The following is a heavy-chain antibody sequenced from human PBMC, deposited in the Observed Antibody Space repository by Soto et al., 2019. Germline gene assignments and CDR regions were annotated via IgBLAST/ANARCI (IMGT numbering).Heavy chain of an antibody. J-gene: IGHJ6*02. CDR2: ISAYNGNT. CDR3: ARDALDIVVVVAATGYYYYYGMDV. Sequence: ASVKVSCKASGYTFTSYGIGWVRQAPGQGLEWMGWISAYNGNTNYAQKLQGRVTMTTDTSTSTAYMELRSLRSDDTAVYYCARDALDIVVVVAATGYYYYYGMDVWGQGTTVTVSS. CDR1: GYTFTSYG. V-gene: IGHV1-18*01. D-gene: IGHD2-15*01.